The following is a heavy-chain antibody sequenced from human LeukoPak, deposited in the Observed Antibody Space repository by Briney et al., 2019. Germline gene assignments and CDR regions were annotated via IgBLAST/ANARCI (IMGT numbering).Heavy chain of an antibody. D-gene: IGHD2-21*02. CDR3: ARDLLAYCGGDCYSAAEYFQH. CDR1: GGTFSSYA. CDR2: IIPILGIA. Sequence: ASVKVSCKASGGTFSSYAISWVRQAPGQGLEWMGRIIPILGIANYAQKFQGRVTITADKSTSTAYMELSSLRSEDTAVYYCARDLLAYCGGDCYSAAEYFQHWGQGTLVTVSS. V-gene: IGHV1-69*04. J-gene: IGHJ1*01.